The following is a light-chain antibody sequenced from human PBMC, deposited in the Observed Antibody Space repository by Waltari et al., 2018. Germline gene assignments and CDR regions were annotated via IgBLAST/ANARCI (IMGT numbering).Light chain of an antibody. CDR2: QDS. CDR3: QAWDSSTVV. Sequence: SYELTQPPSVSVSPGQTASITCSGDEFGNKYDCWYQPKPGQSPVLVIYQDSKRPSGIPERFSGSNSGNTATLTISGTQAMDEADYYCQAWDSSTVVFGGGTKLTVL. J-gene: IGLJ2*01. V-gene: IGLV3-1*01. CDR1: EFGNKY.